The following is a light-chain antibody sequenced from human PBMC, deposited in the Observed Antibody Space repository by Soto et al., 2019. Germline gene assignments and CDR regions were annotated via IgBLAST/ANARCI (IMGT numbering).Light chain of an antibody. Sequence: IQLTQSPSSLSASVGDRVTITCRASQGISRSLAWYQQKPGKAPRLLIHAASTLQSGVPSRFRGSGSGTDFTLTISSLQPEDFATYYCQHLNSYPFTFGQGTRLEMK. V-gene: IGKV1-9*01. CDR2: AAS. CDR1: QGISRS. J-gene: IGKJ5*01. CDR3: QHLNSYPFT.